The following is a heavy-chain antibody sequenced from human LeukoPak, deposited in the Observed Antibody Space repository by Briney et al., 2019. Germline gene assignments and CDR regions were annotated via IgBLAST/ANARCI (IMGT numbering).Heavy chain of an antibody. D-gene: IGHD6-13*01. V-gene: IGHV3-74*01. CDR2: ISSDGTYT. J-gene: IGHJ6*02. CDR3: ARLQQVVFYGMDV. CDR1: GFTFSSHL. Sequence: GGSLRLSCAASGFTFSSHLMHWVRQAPGKGLVWVSRISSDGTYTNYADSVRGRFTIPRDNAKNTLYLQMNSLRAEDTAIYYCARLQQVVFYGMDVWGQGTTVTVSS.